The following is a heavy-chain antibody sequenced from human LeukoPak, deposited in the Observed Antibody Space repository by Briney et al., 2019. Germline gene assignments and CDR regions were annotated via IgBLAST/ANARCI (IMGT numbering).Heavy chain of an antibody. J-gene: IGHJ4*02. Sequence: GGSLRLSCAASGFTFNNYAMSWVRQAPGKGLEWVSTIGFGDDSAYYADSVKGRFTVSKDNAKNMLYLQMNSLRAEVTAVYYCATDRNGGKYYDYWGQGTLVTVSS. V-gene: IGHV3-23*01. CDR3: ATDRNGGKYYDY. CDR1: GFTFNNYA. D-gene: IGHD1-26*01. CDR2: IGFGDDSA.